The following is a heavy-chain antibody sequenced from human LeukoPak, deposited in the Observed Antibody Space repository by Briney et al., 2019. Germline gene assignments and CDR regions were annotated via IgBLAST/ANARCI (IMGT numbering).Heavy chain of an antibody. D-gene: IGHD3-9*01. Sequence: GGSLRLSCAASGFTFGSYAMSWVRQAPGKGLEWVSAISGSGGSTYYADSVKGRFTISRDNSKNTLYLQMNSLRAEDTAVYYCAKVRHYDILTGFDYWGQGTLVTVSS. CDR3: AKVRHYDILTGFDY. CDR1: GFTFGSYA. V-gene: IGHV3-23*01. J-gene: IGHJ4*02. CDR2: ISGSGGST.